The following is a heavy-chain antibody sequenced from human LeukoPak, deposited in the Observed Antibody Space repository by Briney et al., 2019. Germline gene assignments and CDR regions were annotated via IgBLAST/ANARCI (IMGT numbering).Heavy chain of an antibody. J-gene: IGHJ5*02. Sequence: SETLSLTCTVSGGSFSSGSYYWSWIRQPPGKGLEWIGYIYYSGSTNYNPSLKSRVTISVDTSKNQFSLKLSSVTAADTAVYYCARDTFGPWGQGTLVTVSS. V-gene: IGHV4-61*01. CDR3: ARDTFGP. CDR1: GGSFSSGSYY. CDR2: IYYSGST.